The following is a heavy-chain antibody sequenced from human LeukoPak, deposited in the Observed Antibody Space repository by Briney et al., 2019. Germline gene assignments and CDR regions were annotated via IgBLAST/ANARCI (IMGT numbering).Heavy chain of an antibody. D-gene: IGHD1-26*01. V-gene: IGHV4-59*01. CDR2: IYYSGST. Sequence: SETLSLTCAVYGGSFSGYYWSWIRQPPGKGLEWIGYIYYSGSTNYNPSLKSRVTISVDTSKNQFSLKLSSVTAADTAVYYCARLAEWVHFDYWGQGTLVTVSS. CDR1: GGSFSGYY. J-gene: IGHJ4*02. CDR3: ARLAEWVHFDY.